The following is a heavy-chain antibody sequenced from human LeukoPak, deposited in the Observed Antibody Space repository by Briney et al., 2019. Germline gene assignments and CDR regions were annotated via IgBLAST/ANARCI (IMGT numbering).Heavy chain of an antibody. Sequence: ASVKVSCKASGYTFTDYYVHWVRQAPGQGLEWMGWINPYSGGTNYAQMFQGRVTMTRDTSISTAYMELSSLRSEDTAIYYCARSPTLATIGFGFDSWGQGTLVTVSS. CDR2: INPYSGGT. CDR3: ARSPTLATIGFGFDS. V-gene: IGHV1-2*02. J-gene: IGHJ4*02. D-gene: IGHD5-24*01. CDR1: GYTFTDYY.